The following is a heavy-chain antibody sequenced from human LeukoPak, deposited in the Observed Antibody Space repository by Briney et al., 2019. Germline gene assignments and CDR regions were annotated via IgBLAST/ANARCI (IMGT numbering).Heavy chain of an antibody. CDR2: ISYDGSNK. CDR3: ARGYNWNEGLDY. CDR1: GFTFSSYA. Sequence: PGGSLRLSCAASGFTFSSYAMHWVRQAPGKGLERVAVISYDGSNKYYADSVKGRFTISRDNSKNTLYLQMNSLRAEDTTVYYCARGYNWNEGLDYWGQGTLVTVSS. V-gene: IGHV3-30-3*01. J-gene: IGHJ4*02. D-gene: IGHD1-1*01.